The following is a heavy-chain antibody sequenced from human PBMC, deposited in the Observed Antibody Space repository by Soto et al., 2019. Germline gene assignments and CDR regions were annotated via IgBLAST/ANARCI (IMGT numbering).Heavy chain of an antibody. J-gene: IGHJ4*02. D-gene: IGHD3-16*02. Sequence: ASVKVSCKASGYTFTSYGISWVRQAPGQGLEWMGWISAYNGNTNYAQKLQGRVTMTTDTSTSTAYMELRSLRSDDTAVYYCARDRWYDYVWGSYRFDYWGQGTLVTV. V-gene: IGHV1-18*01. CDR3: ARDRWYDYVWGSYRFDY. CDR2: ISAYNGNT. CDR1: GYTFTSYG.